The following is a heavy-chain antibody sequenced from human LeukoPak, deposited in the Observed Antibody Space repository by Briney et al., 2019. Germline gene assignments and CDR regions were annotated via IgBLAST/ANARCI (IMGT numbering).Heavy chain of an antibody. CDR3: ARVRDSSAYLLRPAFDI. Sequence: PGGSLRLSCAASGFTFNSYPIHWVRQAPGKGLEWVSFISTSSSYIYYADSVKGRFTISRDNAKNSLYLQMNRLRAEDTAVYYCARVRDSSAYLLRPAFDIWGQGTMVPVSS. CDR2: ISTSSSYI. CDR1: GFTFNSYP. D-gene: IGHD3-22*01. J-gene: IGHJ3*02. V-gene: IGHV3-21*01.